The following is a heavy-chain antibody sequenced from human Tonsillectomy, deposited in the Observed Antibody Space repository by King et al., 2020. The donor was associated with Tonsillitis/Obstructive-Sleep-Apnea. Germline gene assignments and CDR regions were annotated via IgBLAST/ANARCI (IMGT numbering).Heavy chain of an antibody. D-gene: IGHD1-26*01. Sequence: VQLVESGGGVVQPGRSLRLSCAASGFTFSSYAMHWVRQAPGKGLEWVAVISYDGSNKYYADSVKGRFTISRDNSKNTLYLQMNSLRAEDTAVYYCVREKGSGSSLDYWGQGTLVTVSS. J-gene: IGHJ4*02. CDR3: VREKGSGSSLDY. CDR1: GFTFSSYA. CDR2: ISYDGSNK. V-gene: IGHV3-30*04.